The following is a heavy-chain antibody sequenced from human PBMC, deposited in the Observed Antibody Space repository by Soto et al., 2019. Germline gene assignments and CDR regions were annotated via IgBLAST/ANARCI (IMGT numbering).Heavy chain of an antibody. CDR2: IYHTVTV. V-gene: IGHV4-30-2*01. D-gene: IGHD3-9*01. CDR3: AREAGVRYPFDP. Sequence: LSLTCNFSGDPFTADGYSGIWIRQPPGKGLESIGDIYHTVTVYYNPSLKSGVTLSADRCKNHFSLSLSSMTAADTAMYYCAREAGVRYPFDPWGQGTMVTVSS. J-gene: IGHJ5*02. CDR1: GDPFTADGYS.